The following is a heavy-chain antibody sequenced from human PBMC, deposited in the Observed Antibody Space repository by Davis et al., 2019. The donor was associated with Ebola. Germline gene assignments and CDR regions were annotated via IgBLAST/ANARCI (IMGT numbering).Heavy chain of an antibody. D-gene: IGHD1-26*01. Sequence: GESLKISCAASGFTFSSYSMNWVRQAPGKGLEWVSSISSSSSYIYYADSVKGRFTISRDNAKNSLYLQMNSLRAEDKAVYYCARDKRELLWGYGMDVWGQGTTVTVSS. J-gene: IGHJ6*02. CDR2: ISSSSSYI. CDR3: ARDKRELLWGYGMDV. CDR1: GFTFSSYS. V-gene: IGHV3-21*01.